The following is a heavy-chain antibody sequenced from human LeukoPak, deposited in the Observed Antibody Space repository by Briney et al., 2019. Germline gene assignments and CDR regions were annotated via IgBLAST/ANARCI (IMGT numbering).Heavy chain of an antibody. CDR3: ARDGQLWPDGFDY. Sequence: VGCLRVSCAAPGFTFSSYWMSWVRQAPGKGLEWVANILQDGSERYYVESVKGRFTISRDNAKNSVYLQMNSLRAEDTAVYYCARDGQLWPDGFDYWGQGTLVTVSS. CDR1: GFTFSSYW. CDR2: ILQDGSER. V-gene: IGHV3-7*05. D-gene: IGHD5-18*01. J-gene: IGHJ4*02.